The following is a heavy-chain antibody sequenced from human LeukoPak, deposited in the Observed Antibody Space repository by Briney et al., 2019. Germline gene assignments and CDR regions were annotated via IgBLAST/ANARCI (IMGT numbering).Heavy chain of an antibody. V-gene: IGHV1-46*01. Sequence: ASVKVSCKASGYTFTSYYMHWVRQAPGQGLEWMGIINPSGGSTSYAQKFQGRVTMTRDTSTSTVYMELSSLRSEDTAVYYCARDLYSSGWYGKAWDDYWGQGTLVTVSS. CDR1: GYTFTSYY. CDR2: INPSGGST. D-gene: IGHD6-19*01. CDR3: ARDLYSSGWYGKAWDDY. J-gene: IGHJ4*02.